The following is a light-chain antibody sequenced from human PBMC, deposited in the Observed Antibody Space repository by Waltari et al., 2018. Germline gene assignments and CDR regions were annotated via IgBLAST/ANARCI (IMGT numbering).Light chain of an antibody. CDR2: DAS. CDR3: QQRSNWPPTWT. J-gene: IGKJ1*01. Sequence: EIVLTQSPATLSLSPGERATLSCRASQSVSSYLAWYQQKPGQAPRLLIYDASGRATGSPARFSGSGSGTVFTRTISSLEPEDFAVYYCQQRSNWPPTWTFGQGTKVEIK. V-gene: IGKV3-11*01. CDR1: QSVSSY.